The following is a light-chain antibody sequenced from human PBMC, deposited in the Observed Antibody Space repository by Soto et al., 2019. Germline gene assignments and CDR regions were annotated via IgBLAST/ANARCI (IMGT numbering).Light chain of an antibody. Sequence: EIVLTQSPGTLSLSPGERATLSCRASQSLSSTYLAWYQHKPGQAPRVLIYGASSRATGIPDRFSGSGSGTDFTLTISRLEPEDFAVYYCQQYGYSFWTFGQGTKVEIK. J-gene: IGKJ1*01. V-gene: IGKV3-20*01. CDR1: QSLSSTY. CDR3: QQYGYSFWT. CDR2: GAS.